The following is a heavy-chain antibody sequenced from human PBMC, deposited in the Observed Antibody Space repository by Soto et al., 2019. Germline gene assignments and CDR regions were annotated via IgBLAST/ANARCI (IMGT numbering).Heavy chain of an antibody. V-gene: IGHV1-69*01. CDR2: VSPPFRTS. D-gene: IGHD3-10*01. CDR3: ARVLYYGSGSYSPCGMDV. J-gene: IGHJ6*02. CDR1: GVSFNNNG. Sequence: QVQLVQSGAEVKKPGSSVKVSCKTSGVSFNNNGIGWVRQAPGHGLEWMGGVSPPFRTSNYARKFQGRISMNADASTGTVKMDLSRLTSEDTAQYYCARVLYYGSGSYSPCGMDVCGQGTTVTVSS.